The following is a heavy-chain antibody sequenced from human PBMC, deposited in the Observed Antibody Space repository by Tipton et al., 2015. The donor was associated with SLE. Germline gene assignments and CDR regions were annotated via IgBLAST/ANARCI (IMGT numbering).Heavy chain of an antibody. CDR3: AKDRGSSSDY. CDR2: IYSGGST. V-gene: IGHV3-23*03. D-gene: IGHD6-6*01. CDR1: GFTFSSYA. J-gene: IGHJ4*02. Sequence: SLRLSCAASGFTFSSYAMSWVRQAPGRGLEWVSLIYSGGSTYYADSVKSRFTISRDNSKNTLYLQMNSLRAEDTAVYYCAKDRGSSSDYWGQGTLVTVSS.